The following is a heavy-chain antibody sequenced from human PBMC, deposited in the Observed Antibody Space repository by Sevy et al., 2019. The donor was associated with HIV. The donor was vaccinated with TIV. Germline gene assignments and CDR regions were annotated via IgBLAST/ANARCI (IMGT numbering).Heavy chain of an antibody. J-gene: IGHJ1*01. V-gene: IGHV4-59*01. CDR1: GGSINPYY. Sequence: SETLSLTCTVSGGSINPYYWTWIRQPPGKGLEWIGYFYYRGSTKYNPSLKRRATMSVDTSKKQFSLHLSSVTAADTAVYFCARDRENFQHWGRGTLVTLSS. CDR2: FYYRGST. CDR3: ARDRENFQH.